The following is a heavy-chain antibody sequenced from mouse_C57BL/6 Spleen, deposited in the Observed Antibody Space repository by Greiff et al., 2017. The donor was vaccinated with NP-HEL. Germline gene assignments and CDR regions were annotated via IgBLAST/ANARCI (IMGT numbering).Heavy chain of an antibody. V-gene: IGHV1-80*01. D-gene: IGHD1-1*02. J-gene: IGHJ3*01. CDR3: ARGGKAWFAY. CDR2: IYPGDGDT. Sequence: VKLVESGAELVKPGASVKISCKASGYAFSSYWMNWVKQRPGKGLEWIGQIYPGDGDTNYNGKFKGKATLTADKSSSTAYMQLSSLTSEDSAVYFCARGGKAWFAYWGQGTLVTVSA. CDR1: GYAFSSYW.